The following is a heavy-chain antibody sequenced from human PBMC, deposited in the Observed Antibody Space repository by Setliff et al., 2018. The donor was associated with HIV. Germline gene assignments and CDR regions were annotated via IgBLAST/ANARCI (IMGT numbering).Heavy chain of an antibody. J-gene: IGHJ6*02. D-gene: IGHD3-10*01. V-gene: IGHV3-74*01. CDR1: GFTFSNYW. CDR2: IAVDGSRT. Sequence: GSLRLSCAASGFTFSNYWMHWVRQAPGKGPVWVSRIAVDGSRTDYADSVKGRFTISRDNSKNTLYLQMNSLRAEDTAVYYCARSVIGYYYYGMDVWGQGTLVTVSS. CDR3: ARSVIGYYYYGMDV.